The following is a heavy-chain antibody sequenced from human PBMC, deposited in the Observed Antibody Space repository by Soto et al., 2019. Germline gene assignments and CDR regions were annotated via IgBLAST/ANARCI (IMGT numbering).Heavy chain of an antibody. CDR3: ARDSYYDSSGYPSFDY. J-gene: IGHJ4*02. D-gene: IGHD3-22*01. V-gene: IGHV4-31*03. Sequence: SETLSLTCTVSGGSISSGGYYWSWIRQHPGKGLEWIGYTYYSGSTYYNPSLKSRVTISVDTSKNQFSLKLSSVTAADTAVYYCARDSYYDSSGYPSFDYWGQGTLVTVSS. CDR2: TYYSGST. CDR1: GGSISSGGYY.